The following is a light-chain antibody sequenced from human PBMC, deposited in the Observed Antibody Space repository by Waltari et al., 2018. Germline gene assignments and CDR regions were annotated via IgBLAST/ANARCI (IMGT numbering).Light chain of an antibody. J-gene: IGKJ1*01. CDR3: QQYNNWPPGT. Sequence: CRASQSVSSNLAWYQQKPGQAPRLRIYGASTRATGIPARFSGSGSGTEFTLTISSLQSEDFAVYYCQQYNNWPPGTFGQGTKVEIK. CDR1: QSVSSN. CDR2: GAS. V-gene: IGKV3-15*01.